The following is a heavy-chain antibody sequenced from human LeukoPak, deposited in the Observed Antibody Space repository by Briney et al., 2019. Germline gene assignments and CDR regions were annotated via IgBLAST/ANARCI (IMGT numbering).Heavy chain of an antibody. V-gene: IGHV1-8*01. CDR1: GYTFTSYD. CDR3: ARGQYPLRIEVAGVYYYYYGMDV. J-gene: IGHJ6*02. D-gene: IGHD6-19*01. CDR2: MNPNSGNT. Sequence: GASVKVSCKASGYTFTSYDINWVRQATGQGLEWMGWMNPNSGNTGYAQKFQGRVTMTRDTSITTAYMELSSLRSEGTAVYYCARGQYPLRIEVAGVYYYYYGMDVWGQGTTVTVSS.